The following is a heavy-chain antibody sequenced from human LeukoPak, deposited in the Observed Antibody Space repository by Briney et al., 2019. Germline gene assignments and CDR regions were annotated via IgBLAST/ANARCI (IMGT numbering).Heavy chain of an antibody. CDR3: ARGQVGAAFDY. CDR2: INHSGST. Sequence: SETLSLTCAVYGGSFSGYYWSWIRQPPGKGLEWIGEINHSGSTNYNPSLKSRVTTSVDTSKNQFSLKLSSVTAADTAVYYCARGQVGAAFDYWGQGTLVTVSS. J-gene: IGHJ4*02. D-gene: IGHD1-26*01. CDR1: GGSFSGYY. V-gene: IGHV4-34*01.